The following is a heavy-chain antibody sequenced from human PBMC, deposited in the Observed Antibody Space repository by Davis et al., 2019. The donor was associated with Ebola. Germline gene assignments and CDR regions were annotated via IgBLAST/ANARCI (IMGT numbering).Heavy chain of an antibody. J-gene: IGHJ4*02. V-gene: IGHV3-73*01. CDR2: IRSKANSYAT. CDR1: GFTASSNY. D-gene: IGHD3-16*02. Sequence: GESLKISCAASGFTASSNYMSWVRQASGKGLEWVGRIRSKANSYATAYAASVKGRFTISRDDSKNTAYLQMNSLKTEDTAVYYCTLSSQLVDYWGQGTLVTVSS. CDR3: TLSSQLVDY.